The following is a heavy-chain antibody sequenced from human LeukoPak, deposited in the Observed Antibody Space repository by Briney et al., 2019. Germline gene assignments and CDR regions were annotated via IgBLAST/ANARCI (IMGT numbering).Heavy chain of an antibody. CDR3: ARHGYCSGGSCYPGGWFDP. D-gene: IGHD2-15*01. Sequence: SETLSLTCTVSGGSISGYYWSWIRQPPGKGLEWIGYIYYSGSTNYNASLKSRVTISVDTSKRQFSLKLTSVTAADTAVYYCARHGYCSGGSCYPGGWFDPWGQGTQVTVSS. CDR1: GGSISGYY. V-gene: IGHV4-59*08. J-gene: IGHJ5*02. CDR2: IYYSGST.